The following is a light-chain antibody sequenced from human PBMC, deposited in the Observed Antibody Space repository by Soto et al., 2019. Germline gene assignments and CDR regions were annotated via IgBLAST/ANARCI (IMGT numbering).Light chain of an antibody. CDR2: KAS. J-gene: IGKJ1*01. CDR1: QTIDSW. Sequence: DIQMTQSPSPLSASVGDRVTITCRASQTIDSWLAWYQQRPGKPPNHLIYKASTFASGVPSRFSGSGSGTEFTLTINCLQPDDFATCYCQPSHFYSGTFGQGTKVEIK. V-gene: IGKV1-5*03. CDR3: QPSHFYSGT.